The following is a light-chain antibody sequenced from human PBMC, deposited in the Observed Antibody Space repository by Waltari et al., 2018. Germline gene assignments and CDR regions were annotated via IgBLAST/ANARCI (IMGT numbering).Light chain of an antibody. J-gene: IGLJ2*01. Sequence: SYVLTQPPSLSEAPGPPAKIPCWGPLLGAQRVQWYQQKPGQAPILVVFDDSERPSGIPDRFSGSNSGNAATLTISRVEAGDEADYYCQVWDSGSAFFGGGTKLTVL. CDR2: DDS. CDR3: QVWDSGSAF. V-gene: IGLV3-21*02. CDR1: LLGAQR.